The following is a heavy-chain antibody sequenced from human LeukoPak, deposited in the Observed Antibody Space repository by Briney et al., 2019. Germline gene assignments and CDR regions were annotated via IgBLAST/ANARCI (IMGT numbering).Heavy chain of an antibody. V-gene: IGHV3-7*05. D-gene: IGHD1-26*01. J-gene: IGHJ4*02. Sequence: GGSLRLSCAASGFTFSSHWMNWVRQAPGKGLEWVANIREDGSEKYYVDSVKGRFTISRDNAKNSLCLQMNSLRAEDTAIYYCVRSGGYWGQGTLVTVSS. CDR1: GFTFSSHW. CDR2: IREDGSEK. CDR3: VRSGGY.